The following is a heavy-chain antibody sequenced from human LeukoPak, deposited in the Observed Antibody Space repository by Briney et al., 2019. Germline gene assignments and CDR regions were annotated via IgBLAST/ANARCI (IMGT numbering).Heavy chain of an antibody. CDR1: GGSISSSSYY. Sequence: SETLSLTCTVSGGSISSSSYYWGWIRQPPGKGLEWMGSINYSGSTYHNPSLKSRVTISVDTSKNQLSLKLSSVTAADTAVYYCAGGDNYYDSSGYPYYFDYWGQGTLVTVSS. J-gene: IGHJ4*02. CDR2: INYSGST. D-gene: IGHD3-22*01. V-gene: IGHV4-39*07. CDR3: AGGDNYYDSSGYPYYFDY.